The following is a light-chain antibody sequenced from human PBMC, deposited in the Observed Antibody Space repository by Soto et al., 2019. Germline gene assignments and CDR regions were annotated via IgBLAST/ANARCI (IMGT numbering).Light chain of an antibody. CDR1: QSVRSDY. CDR2: GAS. CDR3: QQYGSSPRT. V-gene: IGKV3-20*01. Sequence: EIVLTQSPGTLSLSPGERATLSCRASQSVRSDYLAWYQQKPGPAPRLHIYGASTRATGIPDRFTGSGSGTDFTLTISRLEPEDFAVYYFQQYGSSPRTFGQGTKVEIK. J-gene: IGKJ1*01.